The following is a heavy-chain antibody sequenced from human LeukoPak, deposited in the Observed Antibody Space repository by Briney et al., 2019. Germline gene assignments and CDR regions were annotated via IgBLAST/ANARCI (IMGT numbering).Heavy chain of an antibody. CDR3: ARAGEQWLLQRY. CDR1: GFTFSSYA. D-gene: IGHD6-19*01. J-gene: IGHJ4*02. Sequence: PGRSLGLSCAASGFTFSSYAMHWVRQAPGKGLEWVAVISHDGSNKYYADSVKGRFTISRDNSKNTLYLQMNSLRAEDTAVYYCARAGEQWLLQRYWGQGTLVTVSS. V-gene: IGHV3-30-3*01. CDR2: ISHDGSNK.